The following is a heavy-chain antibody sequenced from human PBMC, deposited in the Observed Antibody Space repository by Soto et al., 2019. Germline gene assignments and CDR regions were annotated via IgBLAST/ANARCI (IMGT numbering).Heavy chain of an antibody. D-gene: IGHD2-15*01. CDR2: IYYSGST. J-gene: IGHJ5*02. CDR1: GGSISSGDYY. Sequence: SETLSLTCTVSGGSISSGDYYWSWIRQPPGKGLEWIGYIYYSGSTYYNPSLKSRVTISVDTSKNQFSLKLSSVTAADTAVYYCARDIRGYCSGGSCYSNWFDPWGQGTQVTVS. V-gene: IGHV4-30-4*01. CDR3: ARDIRGYCSGGSCYSNWFDP.